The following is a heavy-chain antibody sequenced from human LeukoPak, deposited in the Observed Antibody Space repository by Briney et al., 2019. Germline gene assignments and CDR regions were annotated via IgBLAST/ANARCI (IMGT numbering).Heavy chain of an antibody. Sequence: GGSLRLSCTASGFTFSNYAIHWVRQAPGKGLDWVAVVSYDGSTKFYADSVKGRFTISRENSKNTLYLQMNSLGPEDTAVYYCARAMGYDWDFPPDYWGQGTLVTVSS. CDR3: ARAMGYDWDFPPDY. J-gene: IGHJ4*02. CDR2: VSYDGSTK. CDR1: GFTFSNYA. V-gene: IGHV3-30*04. D-gene: IGHD1-7*01.